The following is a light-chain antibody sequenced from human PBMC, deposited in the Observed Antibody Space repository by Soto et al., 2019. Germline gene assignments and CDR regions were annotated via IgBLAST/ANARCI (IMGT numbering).Light chain of an antibody. J-gene: IGKJ1*01. CDR2: QVS. CDR1: ESLLHSDGNTY. Sequence: IVLTQTPLSSPVTLGQPASFSCRSAESLLHSDGNTYLSWLHQRPGQPPRLLIYQVSKRFPGVPDRSSGSLAGTNFTLRISRVESEYAGTYFCMQSSQLRTFGQGTKVEIK. V-gene: IGKV2-24*01. CDR3: MQSSQLRT.